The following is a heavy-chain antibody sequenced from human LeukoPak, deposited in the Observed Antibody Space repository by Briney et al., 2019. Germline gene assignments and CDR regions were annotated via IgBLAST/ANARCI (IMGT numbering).Heavy chain of an antibody. CDR1: GFTVSSNY. Sequence: PGGSLRLSCAASGFTVSSNYMSWVRQAPGKGLEWVSVIYSGGSTYYADSVKGRFTISRDNSKNTLHLQMSGLRAEDTARYYCAKAPVGHCSGAFCYHFDSWGQGTLVTVSS. J-gene: IGHJ4*02. CDR3: AKAPVGHCSGAFCYHFDS. V-gene: IGHV3-53*01. D-gene: IGHD2-15*01. CDR2: IYSGGST.